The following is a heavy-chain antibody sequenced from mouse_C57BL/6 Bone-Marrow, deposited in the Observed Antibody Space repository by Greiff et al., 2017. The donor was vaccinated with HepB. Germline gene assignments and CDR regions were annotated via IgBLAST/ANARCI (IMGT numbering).Heavy chain of an antibody. Sequence: QVQLQQPGAELVMPGASVKLSCKASGYTFTSYWMHWVKQRPGQGLEWIGEIDPSDSYTNYNQKFKGKSTLTVDKSSSTAYMQLSSLTSEDSAVYYCARNDYYGIAYWGQGTLVTVSA. CDR1: GYTFTSYW. D-gene: IGHD1-1*01. V-gene: IGHV1-69*01. CDR2: IDPSDSYT. CDR3: ARNDYYGIAY. J-gene: IGHJ3*01.